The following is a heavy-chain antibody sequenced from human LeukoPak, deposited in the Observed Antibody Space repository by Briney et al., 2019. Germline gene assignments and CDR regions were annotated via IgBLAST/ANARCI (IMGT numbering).Heavy chain of an antibody. V-gene: IGHV3-30*02. Sequence: PGGSLRLSCAASGFTFSRDNLHWVRQAPGKGLEWVAFMPYDGGNKYYADSVKGRFTISRDNSKNTLYLQMNSLRAEDTAVYYCAKDQKGDYYGSGRKSKDAFDIWGQGTMVTVSS. J-gene: IGHJ3*02. CDR1: GFTFSRDN. CDR3: AKDQKGDYYGSGRKSKDAFDI. D-gene: IGHD3-10*01. CDR2: MPYDGGNK.